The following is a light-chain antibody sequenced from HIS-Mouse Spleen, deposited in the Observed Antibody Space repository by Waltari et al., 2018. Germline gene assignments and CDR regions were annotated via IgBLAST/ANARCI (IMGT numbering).Light chain of an antibody. V-gene: IGLV1-44*01. CDR1: SSNIGSKT. Sequence: QSVLTQPPSASGTPGQRATIPCSGSSSNIGSKTVNRYQQLPGTAPKLLIYSNNQRPSGVPDRFSGSKSGTSASLAISGLQSEDEADYYCAAWDDSLNGYVFGTGTKVTVL. CDR2: SNN. J-gene: IGLJ1*01. CDR3: AAWDDSLNGYV.